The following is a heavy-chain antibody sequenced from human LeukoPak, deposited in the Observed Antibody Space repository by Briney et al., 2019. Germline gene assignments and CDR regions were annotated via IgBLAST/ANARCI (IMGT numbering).Heavy chain of an antibody. CDR1: GGSISSYY. CDR3: ARHGYTAMVSYYFDY. D-gene: IGHD5-18*01. V-gene: IGHV4-59*08. Sequence: SETLSLTCTVSGGSISSYYWSWIRQPPGKGLEWIGYIYYSGSTNYNPSLKSRVTISVDTSKNQFSLKLSSVTAADTAAYYCARHGYTAMVSYYFDYWGQGTLVTVSS. J-gene: IGHJ4*02. CDR2: IYYSGST.